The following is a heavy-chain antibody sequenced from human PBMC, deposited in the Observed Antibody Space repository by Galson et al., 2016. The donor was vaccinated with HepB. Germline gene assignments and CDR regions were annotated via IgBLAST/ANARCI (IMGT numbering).Heavy chain of an antibody. CDR2: IRSKTHNYVT. J-gene: IGHJ4*02. CDR1: GFTFSGSA. D-gene: IGHD3-10*01. V-gene: IGHV3-73*01. CDR3: AKSVTMFRGMYYYFDS. Sequence: SLRLSCAGSGFTFSGSAMHWVRQAPGKGLEWVGRIRSKTHNYVTAFSTSVKGRFTISRDDSENTAYLQLNNLQINDTAVYSCAKSVTMFRGMYYYFDSWGQGTLVTVSS.